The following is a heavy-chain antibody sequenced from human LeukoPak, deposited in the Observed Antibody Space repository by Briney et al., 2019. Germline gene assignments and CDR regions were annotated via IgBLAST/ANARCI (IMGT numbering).Heavy chain of an antibody. CDR3: ARVKYSSGLNDAFDI. J-gene: IGHJ3*02. V-gene: IGHV3-30*04. Sequence: GGSLRLSCAASGFTFSSYAMHWVRQAPGKGLEGVAVISYDGSNKYYADSVKCRFTISRDNSKNTLYLQMNSLRAEDTAVYYCARVKYSSGLNDAFDIWGQGTMVTVSS. CDR2: ISYDGSNK. D-gene: IGHD6-19*01. CDR1: GFTFSSYA.